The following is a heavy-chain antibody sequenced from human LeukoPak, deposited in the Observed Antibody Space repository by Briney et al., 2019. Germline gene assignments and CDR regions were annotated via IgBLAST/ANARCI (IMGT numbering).Heavy chain of an antibody. CDR3: ARDQEGFDY. CDR2: IYPRDGST. Sequence: ASVKVSCKASGYTFTSNDIHWVRQAPGQGPEWMGMIYPRDGSTSYAQKFQGRVTVTRDTSTSTVHMELSGLRSEDTAVYYCARDQEGFDYWGQGTLVTVSS. J-gene: IGHJ4*02. CDR1: GYTFTSND. V-gene: IGHV1-46*01.